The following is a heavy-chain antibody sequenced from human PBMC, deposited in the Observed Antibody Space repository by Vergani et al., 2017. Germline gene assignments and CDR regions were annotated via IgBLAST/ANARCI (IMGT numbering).Heavy chain of an antibody. Sequence: QLQLQESGPGLVKPSATLSLTCSVSGASIRSSNYYWGWIRQPPGKGLEWIASIYYSGSTYSNPSLKSRVTISVDTSKNQFSLSLSSVTAADTAVYFCARHSTVEWLVKLGWIDPWGQGILVTVSS. V-gene: IGHV4-39*01. D-gene: IGHD6-19*01. CDR3: ARHSTVEWLVKLGWIDP. CDR2: IYYSGST. J-gene: IGHJ5*02. CDR1: GASIRSSNYY.